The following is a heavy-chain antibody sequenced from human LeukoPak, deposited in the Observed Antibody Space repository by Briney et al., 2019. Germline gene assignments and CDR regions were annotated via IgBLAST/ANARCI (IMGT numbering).Heavy chain of an antibody. J-gene: IGHJ4*02. D-gene: IGHD3-22*01. CDR1: GYTFTSYY. Sequence: ASVKVSCKASGYTFTSYYMHWVRQAPGQGLEWMGIINPSGGSTSYAQKFQGRVTMTRDTSTSTDYMELSSLRSEDTAVYYCASEQLTTYYYDSSGSPGQNYWGQGTLVTVSS. CDR3: ASEQLTTYYYDSSGSPGQNY. V-gene: IGHV1-46*01. CDR2: INPSGGST.